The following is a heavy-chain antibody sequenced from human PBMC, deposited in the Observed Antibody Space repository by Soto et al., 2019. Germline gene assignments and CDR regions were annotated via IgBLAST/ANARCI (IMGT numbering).Heavy chain of an antibody. CDR1: GDSVTTSNYY. J-gene: IGHJ4*02. Sequence: QLQLQQSCPGLLKPAETLSRICSVSGDSVTTSNYYWAWIRQPPGRGLEWIGRMYHTGITYYNPSLRSRVTMSVDTSQNQFSLKLNSVTAGDTAVYYCARHSWPWVGRGYFDYWGQGALVTVSS. CDR2: MYHTGIT. D-gene: IGHD1-26*01. CDR3: ARHSWPWVGRGYFDY. V-gene: IGHV4-39*01.